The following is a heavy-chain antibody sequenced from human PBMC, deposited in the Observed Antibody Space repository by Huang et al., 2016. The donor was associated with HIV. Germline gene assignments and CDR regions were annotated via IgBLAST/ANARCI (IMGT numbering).Heavy chain of an antibody. J-gene: IGHJ6*03. Sequence: PGGSVTISCVASGFAFTPFAMIWVRQAPGKGVGWVSGIWWGWGKGFYGEAVKGRFTSSRDNSKNTVYLKMNSLRADDTAVYYCARDAVSVYASTWFVDSYNYMDVWGKGTTVTVSS. CDR1: GFAFTPFA. CDR3: ARDAVSVYASTWFVDSYNYMDV. V-gene: IGHV3-23*01. D-gene: IGHD2-8*01. CDR2: IWWGWGKG.